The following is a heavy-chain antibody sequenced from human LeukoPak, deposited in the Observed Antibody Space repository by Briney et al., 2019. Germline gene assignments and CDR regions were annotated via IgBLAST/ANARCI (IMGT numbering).Heavy chain of an antibody. V-gene: IGHV5-51*01. D-gene: IGHD2-21*02. Sequence: GESLKISCEGSGYSFSSYWIGWVRQMPGKGLEWMGMIYPGDSDTRYSPSFQGQVTISADKSISTAYLQWSSLKASDTAMYYCARRAYCGGDCYLDYWSQGTLVTVSS. CDR3: ARRAYCGGDCYLDY. J-gene: IGHJ4*02. CDR2: IYPGDSDT. CDR1: GYSFSSYW.